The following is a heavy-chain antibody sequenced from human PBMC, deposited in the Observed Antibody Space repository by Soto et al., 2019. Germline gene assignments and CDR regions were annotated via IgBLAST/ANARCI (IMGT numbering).Heavy chain of an antibody. CDR2: TRNKAHSYTP. D-gene: IGHD1-26*01. J-gene: IGHJ4*02. V-gene: IGHV3-72*01. Sequence: PGGSLRLSCAASGFTFSDYYVDWVRQVAGKRLEWVGRTRNKAHSYTPEYAPSVKGRFSISRDESKDSMYLQMNSLKIEDTAVYYCARDTGGSYDYWGQGALVPVSS. CDR1: GFTFSDYY. CDR3: ARDTGGSYDY.